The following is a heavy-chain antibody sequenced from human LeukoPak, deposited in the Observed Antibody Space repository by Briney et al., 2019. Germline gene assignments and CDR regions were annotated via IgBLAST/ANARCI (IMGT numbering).Heavy chain of an antibody. D-gene: IGHD3/OR15-3a*01. Sequence: PGGSLRLSCAASGFTFSSYWMQWVRQAPGKGLVWVSHINGDGSTTSYADSVKGRFTISRDNAENMVYLQMDSLGAEDTAVYYCARDRGLVQDYWGQGTLVTVPS. CDR3: ARDRGLVQDY. V-gene: IGHV3-74*01. CDR1: GFTFSSYW. CDR2: INGDGSTT. J-gene: IGHJ4*02.